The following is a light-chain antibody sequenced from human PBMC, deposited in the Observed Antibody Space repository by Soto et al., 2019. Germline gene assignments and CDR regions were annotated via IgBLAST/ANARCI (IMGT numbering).Light chain of an antibody. J-gene: IGKJ2*01. V-gene: IGKV1-33*01. CDR3: QQYDDLPYT. Sequence: DIQLTQSPSSLSASVGDRVTITCQASQDIKNFLNWYQQKPGKAPKLLIYDGSSLETGVPSRFSGSGSGTDFTFAISSLQPEDIATYYCQQYDDLPYTFGMGTKLEI. CDR2: DGS. CDR1: QDIKNF.